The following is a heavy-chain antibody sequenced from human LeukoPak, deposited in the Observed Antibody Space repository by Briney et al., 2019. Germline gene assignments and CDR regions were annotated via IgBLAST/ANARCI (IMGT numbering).Heavy chain of an antibody. Sequence: ASVKVSCKVSGYIFTNYFMHWVRQAPGQGLEWMGWINPNSGGTNYARKFQGRVTLTRDTSITTAYMELSSLRSDDTALYYCARGGLTPINFDFWGQGTLVTVSS. CDR2: INPNSGGT. V-gene: IGHV1-2*02. CDR3: ARGGLTPINFDF. J-gene: IGHJ4*02. CDR1: GYIFTNYF. D-gene: IGHD2-8*01.